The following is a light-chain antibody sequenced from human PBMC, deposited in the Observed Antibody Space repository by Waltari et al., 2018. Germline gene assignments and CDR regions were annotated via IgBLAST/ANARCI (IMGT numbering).Light chain of an antibody. J-gene: IGLJ1*01. Sequence: QSALTQPASVSGSPGQSITISCTGTSNDVGGYDHVSWYQQHPGTAPKVLVSEVPSRPSGISHRFSGSKSGHSASLTTSGLQAEDEADYYCMSYAGSNSFFVFGTGTKVTVL. CDR1: SNDVGGYDH. V-gene: IGLV2-14*01. CDR2: EVP. CDR3: MSYAGSNSFFV.